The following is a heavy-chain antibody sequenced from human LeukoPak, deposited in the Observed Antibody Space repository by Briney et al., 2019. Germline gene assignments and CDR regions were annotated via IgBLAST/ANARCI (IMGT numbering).Heavy chain of an antibody. V-gene: IGHV4-39*07. J-gene: IGHJ4*02. Sequence: PSETLSLTCTVSGGSISSSSYYWSWIRQPPGKGLEWIGEINHSGSTNYNPSLKSRVTISVDTSKNQFSLKLSSVTAADTAVYYCARDIRIGYCSGGSCSSPFDYWGQGTLVTVSS. CDR3: ARDIRIGYCSGGSCSSPFDY. CDR1: GGSISSSSYY. CDR2: INHSGST. D-gene: IGHD2-15*01.